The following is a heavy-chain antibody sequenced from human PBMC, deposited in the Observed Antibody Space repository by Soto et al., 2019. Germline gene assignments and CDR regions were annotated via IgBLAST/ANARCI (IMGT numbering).Heavy chain of an antibody. V-gene: IGHV2-5*01. CDR2: IYWNDDK. J-gene: IGHJ6*01. D-gene: IGHD3-9*01. CDR1: GFSLSTGGVA. Sequence: QITLEESAPTLVRPTQPLTLSCIFSGFSLSTGGVAVGWIRQPPGKALEWLALIYWNDDKLYSPSLKTRLTVTKDTSKNQVVLTMTNVDHVDTATYYCEHKLRYLDTLDVSGRGTTVTVSS. CDR3: EHKLRYLDTLDV.